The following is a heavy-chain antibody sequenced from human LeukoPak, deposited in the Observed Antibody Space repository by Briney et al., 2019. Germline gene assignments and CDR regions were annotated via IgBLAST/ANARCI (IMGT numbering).Heavy chain of an antibody. CDR3: ARDEYNWFDP. V-gene: IGHV4-59*01. J-gene: IGHJ5*02. Sequence: SETLSLTCTVSGGSISTYYWSWIRQPPGKGLEWIGYIYYSGSTNYNPSLKSRVTISVDTSKNQFSLKLSSVTAADTAVYYCARDEYNWFDPWGQGTLVTVSS. CDR1: GGSISTYY. CDR2: IYYSGST.